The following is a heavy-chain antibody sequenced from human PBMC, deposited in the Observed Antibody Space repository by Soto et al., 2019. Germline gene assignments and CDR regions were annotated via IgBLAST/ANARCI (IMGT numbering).Heavy chain of an antibody. J-gene: IGHJ4*02. CDR2: INTGNGNT. V-gene: IGHV1-3*04. CDR3: ARSIVVVTALDY. D-gene: IGHD2-21*02. Sequence: ASVKVSCKASGYTFTSYAMHWVRQAPGQRLEWMGWINTGNGNTKYSQKFQGRVTITRDTSASTAYMELSSLRSEDTAVYYCARSIVVVTALDYWGQGTLVTAPQ. CDR1: GYTFTSYA.